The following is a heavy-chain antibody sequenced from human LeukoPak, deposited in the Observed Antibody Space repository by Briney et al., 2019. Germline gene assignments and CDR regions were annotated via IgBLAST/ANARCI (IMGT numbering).Heavy chain of an antibody. Sequence: ASVKVSCKASGYTFTSYGISWVRQAPGQGLEWMGWISAYNGNTNYAQKFQGRVTITADKSTSTVYMELSSLRSEDTAVYFCARRYCTNGVCYHDRGAFDIWGQGTMVTVSS. CDR2: ISAYNGNT. CDR1: GYTFTSYG. D-gene: IGHD2-8*01. V-gene: IGHV1-18*01. J-gene: IGHJ3*02. CDR3: ARRYCTNGVCYHDRGAFDI.